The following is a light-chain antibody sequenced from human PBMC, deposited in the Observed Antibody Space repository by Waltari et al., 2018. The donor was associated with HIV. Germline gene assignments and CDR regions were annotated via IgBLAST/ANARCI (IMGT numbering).Light chain of an antibody. CDR3: QTWGAGILV. CDR1: GGHLNYA. V-gene: IGLV4-69*01. J-gene: IGLJ3*02. CDR2: LNSDGSH. Sequence: QLVLTHSPSASASLGASVNLTCTLSGGHLNYAIPCPQPPPEKGPRYLMKLNSDGSHSKGDGIPDRFSGSSSGPERYLTISSLRSEDEGDYYCQTWGAGILVFGGGTKLTVL.